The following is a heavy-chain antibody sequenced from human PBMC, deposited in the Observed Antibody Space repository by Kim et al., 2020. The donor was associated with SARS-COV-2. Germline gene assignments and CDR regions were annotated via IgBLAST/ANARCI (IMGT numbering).Heavy chain of an antibody. Sequence: GESLKISCKGSRYSFTTYWIGWVRQMPGKGLEWMGIIYPGDSDTRYSPSFQGQVTISADKSISTAYLQWSSLKASDTAMYYCARSRYGYCSSTSCWGYYYYYGMDVWGQGTTVTVSS. CDR3: ARSRYGYCSSTSCWGYYYYYGMDV. CDR1: RYSFTTYW. V-gene: IGHV5-51*01. D-gene: IGHD2-2*01. J-gene: IGHJ6*02. CDR2: IYPGDSDT.